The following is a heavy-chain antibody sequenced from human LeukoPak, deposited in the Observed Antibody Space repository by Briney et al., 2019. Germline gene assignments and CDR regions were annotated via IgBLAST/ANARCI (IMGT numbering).Heavy chain of an antibody. CDR3: AKDDSSVRAITYFDN. CDR1: GFIFSSCS. J-gene: IGHJ4*02. CDR2: ISGSGGST. Sequence: GGSLRLSCAASGFIFSSCSMSWVRQAPGKGLEWVSAISGSGGSTYYADSVKGRFTISRDNSKSTLYLQMNSLTADDTAVYYCAKDDSSVRAITYFDNWGQGTLVTVSS. V-gene: IGHV3-23*01. D-gene: IGHD1-26*01.